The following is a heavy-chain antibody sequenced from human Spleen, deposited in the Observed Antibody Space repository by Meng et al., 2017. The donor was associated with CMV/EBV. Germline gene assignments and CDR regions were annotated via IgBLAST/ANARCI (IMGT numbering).Heavy chain of an antibody. J-gene: IGHJ4*02. CDR1: GYPFTKFD. CDR3: GREGFDF. V-gene: IGHV1-8*03. CDR2: ANPKSGDT. Sequence: VKFSCKPSGYPFTKFDINWVRRAAGQGLDWMGYANPKSGDTVYAQNFQGRVTITWDTSMSTAFMELSSLRSDDTALYYCGREGFDFWGQGTLVTVSS.